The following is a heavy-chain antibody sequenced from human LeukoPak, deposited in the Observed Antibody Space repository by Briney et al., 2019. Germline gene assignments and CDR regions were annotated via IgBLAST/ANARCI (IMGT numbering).Heavy chain of an antibody. CDR1: GFTVSSNY. Sequence: GGSLRPSCAASGFTVSSNYMSWVRQAPGKGLEWVSVIYSGGSTYYADSVKGRFTISRHNSKNTLYLQMNSLRAEDTAVYYCARSAGTTRFYYGMDVWGQGTTVTVSS. V-gene: IGHV3-53*04. D-gene: IGHD1-7*01. CDR3: ARSAGTTRFYYGMDV. J-gene: IGHJ6*02. CDR2: IYSGGST.